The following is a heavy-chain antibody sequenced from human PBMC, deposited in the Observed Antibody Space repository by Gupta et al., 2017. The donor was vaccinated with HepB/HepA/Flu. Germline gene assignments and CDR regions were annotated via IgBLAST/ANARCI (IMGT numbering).Heavy chain of an antibody. J-gene: IGHJ4*02. Sequence: QLQLQESGPGLVKPSETLSRTCPFSGGSISSRCYYGGWIRQPPGKGLEWIGTIHDTGSTYYNPSLKSRVTMSVDTSKNQFSLKLSSVTAADTAVYYCATGPTVVSLDYWGQGTLVTVSS. CDR1: GGSISSRCYY. CDR2: IHDTGST. CDR3: ATGPTVVSLDY. D-gene: IGHD4-23*01. V-gene: IGHV4-39*01.